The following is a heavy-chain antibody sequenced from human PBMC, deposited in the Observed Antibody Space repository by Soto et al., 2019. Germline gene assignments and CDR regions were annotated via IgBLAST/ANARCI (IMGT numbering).Heavy chain of an antibody. J-gene: IGHJ5*02. CDR1: GGSISSSSYY. Sequence: QLQLQESGPGLVKPSETLSLTCTVSGGSISSSSYYWGWIRQPPGKGLEWIGSIYYSGSTYYNPSLKSRVTISVDTSKNQFSLKLSSVTAADTAVYYCARGDEAAAGHNWFDPWGQGTLVTVSS. CDR2: IYYSGST. D-gene: IGHD6-13*01. V-gene: IGHV4-39*01. CDR3: ARGDEAAAGHNWFDP.